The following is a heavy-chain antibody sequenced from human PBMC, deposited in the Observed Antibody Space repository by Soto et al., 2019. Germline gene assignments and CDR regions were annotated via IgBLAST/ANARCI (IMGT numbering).Heavy chain of an antibody. CDR2: IYYSGST. V-gene: IGHV4-39*01. Sequence: SETLSLTCTVSGGSISSSSYYWGWIRQPPGKGLEWIGSIYYSGSTYYNPSLKSRVTISVDTSKNQFSLKLSSVTAADTAVYYCAVTPVLRFLEWLRWGQGTLVTVSS. J-gene: IGHJ4*02. CDR3: AVTPVLRFLEWLR. CDR1: GGSISSSSYY. D-gene: IGHD3-3*01.